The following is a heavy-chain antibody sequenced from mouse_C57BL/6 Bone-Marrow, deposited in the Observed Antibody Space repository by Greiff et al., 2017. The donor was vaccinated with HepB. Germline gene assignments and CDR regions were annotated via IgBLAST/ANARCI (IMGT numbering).Heavy chain of an antibody. D-gene: IGHD1-2*01. V-gene: IGHV1-78*01. Sequence: VQLQQSDAELVKPGAAVKISCKVSGYTFTDHTIHWMKQRPEQGLEWIGYIYPRDGSTKYNEKFKGKATLTADKSSSTAYMQLNSLTSEDSAVYFCARKRGITTGQDYFDYWGQGTTLTVSS. CDR2: IYPRDGST. CDR3: ARKRGITTGQDYFDY. CDR1: GYTFTDHT. J-gene: IGHJ2*01.